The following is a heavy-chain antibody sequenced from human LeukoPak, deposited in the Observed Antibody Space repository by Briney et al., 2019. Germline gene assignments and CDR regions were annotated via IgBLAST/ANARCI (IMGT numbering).Heavy chain of an antibody. D-gene: IGHD1-26*01. Sequence: SEALSLTCTVSGGSISSYYWSWIRRPPGKGLEWIGYIYYSGSTNYNPSLKSRVTISVDTSKNQFSLKLSSVTAADTAVYYCARQYSGSYYSFDYWGQGTLVTVSS. CDR3: ARQYSGSYYSFDY. V-gene: IGHV4-59*01. CDR2: IYYSGST. J-gene: IGHJ4*02. CDR1: GGSISSYY.